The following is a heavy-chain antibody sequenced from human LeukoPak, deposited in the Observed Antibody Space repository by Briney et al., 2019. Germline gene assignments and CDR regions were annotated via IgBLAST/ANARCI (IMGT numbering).Heavy chain of an antibody. CDR2: IIPIFGTA. CDR1: GGTFTSYA. CDR3: ARGGPYASDAFDI. J-gene: IGHJ3*02. Sequence: SVKVSCKASGGTFTSYAISWVRQAPGQGLEWMGGIIPIFGTANYAQKFQGRVTITTDESTSTAYMELSSLGSDDTAVYYCARGGPYASDAFDIWGQGTMVTVSS. V-gene: IGHV1-69*05. D-gene: IGHD3-10*01.